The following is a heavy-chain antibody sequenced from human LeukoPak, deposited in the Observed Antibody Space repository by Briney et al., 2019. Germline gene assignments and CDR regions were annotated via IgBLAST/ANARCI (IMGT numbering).Heavy chain of an antibody. V-gene: IGHV4-59*01. CDR1: GGSISSYY. Sequence: SETLSLTCTVSGGSISSYYWSWIRQPPGKGLEWIGYIYYSGSTNYNPSLKSRVTISVDKSKNQFSLKLSSVTAADTAVYYCARGAPAAYMYYFDYWGQGTLVTVSS. CDR3: ARGAPAAYMYYFDY. D-gene: IGHD2-2*01. J-gene: IGHJ4*02. CDR2: IYYSGST.